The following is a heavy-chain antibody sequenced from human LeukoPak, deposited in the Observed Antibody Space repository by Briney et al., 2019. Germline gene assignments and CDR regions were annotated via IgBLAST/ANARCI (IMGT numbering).Heavy chain of an antibody. CDR2: ISISGTTT. CDR3: AKDILAAGLFFDY. CDR1: GFIFSDFY. J-gene: IGHJ4*02. V-gene: IGHV3-11*01. D-gene: IGHD6-13*01. Sequence: GGSLRLSCAASGFIFSDFYMGWIRQAPGKGLEWVSYISISGTTTNYADSVKGRFTISRDDARNSLYLQMNSLRAEDTTVYYCAKDILAAGLFFDYWGQGTLVTVSS.